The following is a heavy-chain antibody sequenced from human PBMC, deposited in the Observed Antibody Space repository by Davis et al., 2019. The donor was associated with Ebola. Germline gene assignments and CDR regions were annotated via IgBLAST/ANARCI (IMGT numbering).Heavy chain of an antibody. CDR1: GGTFSSYA. D-gene: IGHD2-15*01. CDR2: IIPIFGTA. V-gene: IGHV1-69*13. Sequence: SVKVSCKASGGTFSSYAISWVRQAPGQGLEWMGGIIPIFGTANYAQKFQGRVTITADESTSTAYMELSSLRSEDTAVYYCARGVMVVAATTYYYYGMDVWGQGTTVTVSS. CDR3: ARGVMVVAATTYYYYGMDV. J-gene: IGHJ6*02.